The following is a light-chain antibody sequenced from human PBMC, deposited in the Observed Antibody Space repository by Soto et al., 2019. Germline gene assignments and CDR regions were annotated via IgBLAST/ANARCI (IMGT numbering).Light chain of an antibody. CDR1: QSVSRSY. CDR2: GAS. J-gene: IGKJ1*01. CDR3: RRYGDSKT. V-gene: IGKV3-20*01. Sequence: IVLTQSPGTLSLSPGERATLSCRASQSVSRSYLAWYQQKPGQAPRLLIYGASSRATGIPDRFSGRGAGTDFTLSISRVEPEDFAVYYCRRYGDSKTFGQGTKVEV.